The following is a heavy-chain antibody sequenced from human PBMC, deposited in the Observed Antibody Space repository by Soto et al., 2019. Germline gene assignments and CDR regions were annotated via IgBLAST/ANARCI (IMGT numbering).Heavy chain of an antibody. V-gene: IGHV3-74*01. CDR3: AREYYSSGTH. CDR2: ISENGGIT. D-gene: IGHD3-10*01. J-gene: IGHJ1*01. CDR1: GFTFSTYW. Sequence: EVQLVESGGGLVQPGGSLRLSCAASGFTFSTYWMQWVRQVPGEGRVWVSSISENGGITTYADSVKGRFTISRANAKNTLYLQMNGLRVEDTAIYYCAREYYSSGTHWGQGTLVTVST.